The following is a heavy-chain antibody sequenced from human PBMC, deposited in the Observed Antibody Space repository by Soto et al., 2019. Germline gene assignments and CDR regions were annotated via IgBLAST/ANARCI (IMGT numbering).Heavy chain of an antibody. J-gene: IGHJ4*02. CDR1: GGTFSSYT. V-gene: IGHV1-69*02. CDR2: IIPILGIA. D-gene: IGHD2-21*02. Sequence: QVQLVQSGAEVKKPWSSVKVSCKASGGTFSSYTISVVRQAPGQGLEWMGRIIPILGIANYAQKFQGRVTITADKSTITAYMELSSLRSEDTAVYYCASVVVVTAVDYWGQGTLVTVSS. CDR3: ASVVVVTAVDY.